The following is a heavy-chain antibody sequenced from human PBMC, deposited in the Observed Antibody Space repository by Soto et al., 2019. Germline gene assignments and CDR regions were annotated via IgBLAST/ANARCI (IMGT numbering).Heavy chain of an antibody. CDR3: ARRHSGGFLRFFDS. D-gene: IGHD2-15*01. V-gene: IGHV1-69*06. CDR1: GGSLSTNP. J-gene: IGHJ4*02. CDR2: TGSGTGPG. Sequence: SVKVSCKASGGSLSTNPISWVRQAPGQGLEWMGGTGSGTGPGNHAQKVQGRLTVTADKSTSTVYMELTNLPSEDTAVYYCARRHSGGFLRFFDSWGQGTLVTVSS.